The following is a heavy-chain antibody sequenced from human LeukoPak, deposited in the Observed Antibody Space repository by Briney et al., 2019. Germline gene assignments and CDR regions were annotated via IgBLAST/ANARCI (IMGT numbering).Heavy chain of an antibody. V-gene: IGHV3-33*01. CDR1: GFTFSSYG. J-gene: IGHJ6*02. CDR3: ARDQGYCSSTSCYSHYYYYYGMDV. D-gene: IGHD2-2*01. Sequence: GGSLRLSCAASGFTFSSYGMHWVRQAPGKGLEWVAVIWYDGSNKYYADSVKGRFTISRDNSKNTLYLQMNSLRAEDTAVYYCARDQGYCSSTSCYSHYYYYYGMDVWGQGTTVTVSS. CDR2: IWYDGSNK.